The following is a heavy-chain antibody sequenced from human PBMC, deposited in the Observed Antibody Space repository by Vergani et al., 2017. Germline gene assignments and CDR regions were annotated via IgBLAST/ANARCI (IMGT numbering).Heavy chain of an antibody. J-gene: IGHJ4*02. Sequence: QVQLVESGGGVVQPGRSLRLSCAASGFTFSSYAMHWVRQAPGKGLEWVAVISYDGSNKYYADSVKGRFTISRDNSKNTLYLQMNSLRAEDTAVYYCAKALFGGVIVNSFDYWGQGTLVTVSS. CDR2: ISYDGSNK. CDR1: GFTFSSYA. CDR3: AKALFGGVIVNSFDY. V-gene: IGHV3-30-3*01. D-gene: IGHD3-16*02.